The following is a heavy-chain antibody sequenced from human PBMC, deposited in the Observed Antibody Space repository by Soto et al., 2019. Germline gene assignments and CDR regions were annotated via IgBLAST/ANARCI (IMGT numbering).Heavy chain of an antibody. V-gene: IGHV1-69*01. CDR1: GGTFSTYA. CDR3: AREIFGVIISGGRDAFGI. J-gene: IGHJ3*02. D-gene: IGHD3-3*01. Sequence: QVQLVQSGAEVKKPGSSVKVSCKASGGTFSTYAISWVRQAPGQGLEWMGGIIPIFGTAKYAQKFQGRVTITADESTSTAYVELSGLRSEDTAVYYCAREIFGVIISGGRDAFGIWGQGTMVTVSS. CDR2: IIPIFGTA.